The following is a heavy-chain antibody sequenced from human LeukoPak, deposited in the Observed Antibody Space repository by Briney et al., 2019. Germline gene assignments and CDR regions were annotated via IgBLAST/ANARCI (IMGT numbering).Heavy chain of an antibody. CDR3: ARNYGDSYRYYYYYYMDV. CDR2: IYHSGST. D-gene: IGHD4-17*01. J-gene: IGHJ6*03. CDR1: GYSISSGYY. V-gene: IGHV4-38-2*02. Sequence: SETLSLTCTVSGYSISSGYYWGWIRQPPGKGLEWIGSIYHSGSTYYNPSLKSRVTISVDTSKNQFSLKLSSVTAADTAVYYCARNYGDSYRYYYYYYMDVWGKGTTVTVSS.